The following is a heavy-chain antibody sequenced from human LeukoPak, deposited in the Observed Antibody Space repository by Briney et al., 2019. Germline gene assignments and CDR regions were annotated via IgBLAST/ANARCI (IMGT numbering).Heavy chain of an antibody. V-gene: IGHV1-18*01. D-gene: IGHD6-19*01. J-gene: IGHJ5*02. CDR1: GYTFTSYG. Sequence: GASVKVSCKASGYTFTSYGISWVRQAPGQGLEWMGWISAYNGNTNYAQKLQGRVTMTTDTSTSTAYMGLRSLRSDDTAVYYCARADSSGPNGWFDPWGQGTLVTVSS. CDR2: ISAYNGNT. CDR3: ARADSSGPNGWFDP.